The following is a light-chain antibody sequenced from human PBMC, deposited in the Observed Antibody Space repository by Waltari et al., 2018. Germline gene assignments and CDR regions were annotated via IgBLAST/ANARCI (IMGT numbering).Light chain of an antibody. Sequence: DIQMTQSPSTLSASVGDRVIFSCRASQSISKWLAWYQQKPGKAPKLLIYKASTLESGVPSMFSGSGSGTEFTLTISRLQPEDFATYYCQQYNSYSLLSFGGGTKVEIK. CDR2: KAS. V-gene: IGKV1-5*03. CDR3: QQYNSYSLLS. J-gene: IGKJ4*01. CDR1: QSISKW.